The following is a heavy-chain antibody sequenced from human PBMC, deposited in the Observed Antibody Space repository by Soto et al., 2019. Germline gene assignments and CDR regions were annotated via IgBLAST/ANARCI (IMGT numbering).Heavy chain of an antibody. CDR2: ISSSSSYI. D-gene: IGHD1-26*01. CDR3: AKDRVVGSTSREKDFDS. CDR1: GSPFRNYG. V-gene: IGHV3-21*01. Sequence: EVQLVESGGGLVKPGGSLILSCAASGSPFRNYGMNWVRQAPGRGLEWISSISSSSSYIYYADSVKGRFNVSRDNAKNSLYLQMSSLRAEDTAVYYCAKDRVVGSTSREKDFDSWGQGTLVTVSS. J-gene: IGHJ4*02.